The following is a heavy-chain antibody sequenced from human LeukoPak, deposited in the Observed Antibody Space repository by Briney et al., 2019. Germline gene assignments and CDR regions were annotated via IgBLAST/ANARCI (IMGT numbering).Heavy chain of an antibody. CDR3: AKYDTSVNFDY. CDR2: IKSKTDGGTT. Sequence: GGSLRLSCVASGFXFTNAWISWVRQAPGKGLEWVGHIKSKTDGGTTDYAAPVKGRFIISRDDSHHTLYLQMNSLKTDDTAVYYCAKYDTSVNFDYWGQGTLATVSS. J-gene: IGHJ4*02. CDR1: GFXFTNAW. V-gene: IGHV3-15*01. D-gene: IGHD3-22*01.